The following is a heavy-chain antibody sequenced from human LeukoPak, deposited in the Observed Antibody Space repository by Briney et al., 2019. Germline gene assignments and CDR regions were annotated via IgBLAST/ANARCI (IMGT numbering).Heavy chain of an antibody. Sequence: GSSVKVSCKASGGTFSSYAISWVRQAPGQGLEWMGGIIPIFGTANYAQKFQGRVTITADESTSTAYMELSSLRSEDTAVYYCARVGGDTIHDYSTDYWGQGTLITVSS. CDR1: GGTFSSYA. J-gene: IGHJ4*02. CDR2: IIPIFGTA. V-gene: IGHV1-69*01. D-gene: IGHD4-11*01. CDR3: ARVGGDTIHDYSTDY.